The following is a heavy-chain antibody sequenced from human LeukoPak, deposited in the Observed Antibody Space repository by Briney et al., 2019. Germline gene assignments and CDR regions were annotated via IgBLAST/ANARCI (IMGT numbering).Heavy chain of an antibody. Sequence: PSETLSLTCSVSGGSINNYYWSWIRQPAGKGLEWIGRIYSSGSTNSNPSLKSRVTMSVDTSKNQFSLKLSSVTAADTAVYFCARGYGLGSPYYFDYWGRGTLVTVSS. D-gene: IGHD3/OR15-3a*01. V-gene: IGHV4-4*07. J-gene: IGHJ4*02. CDR1: GGSINNYY. CDR3: ARGYGLGSPYYFDY. CDR2: IYSSGST.